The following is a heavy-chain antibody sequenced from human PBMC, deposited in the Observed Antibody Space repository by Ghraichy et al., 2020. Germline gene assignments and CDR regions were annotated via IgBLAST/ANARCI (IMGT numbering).Heavy chain of an antibody. CDR1: GFTFSSYA. CDR2: ISGSGGST. CDR3: ANSDTSMIRPTLNWFDP. V-gene: IGHV3-23*01. J-gene: IGHJ5*02. D-gene: IGHD3-22*01. Sequence: GGSLRLSCAASGFTFSSYAMSWVRQAPGKGLEWVSAISGSGGSTYYADSVKGRFTISRDNSKNTLYLQMNSLRAEDTAVYYCANSDTSMIRPTLNWFDPWGQGTLVTVSS.